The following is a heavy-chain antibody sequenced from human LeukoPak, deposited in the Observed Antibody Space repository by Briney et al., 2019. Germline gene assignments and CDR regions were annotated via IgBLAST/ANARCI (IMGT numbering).Heavy chain of an antibody. Sequence: SETLSLTCTVSGGSISSSGYYWSWIRQPPGKGLEWIGSIYYSGSTYYNPSLKSRVTISVDTSKNQFSLKLSSVTAADTAVYYCAPEGGTGGIRKYYFDYWGQGTLVTVSS. V-gene: IGHV4-39*01. J-gene: IGHJ4*02. D-gene: IGHD3-10*01. CDR1: GGSISSSGYY. CDR3: APEGGTGGIRKYYFDY. CDR2: IYYSGST.